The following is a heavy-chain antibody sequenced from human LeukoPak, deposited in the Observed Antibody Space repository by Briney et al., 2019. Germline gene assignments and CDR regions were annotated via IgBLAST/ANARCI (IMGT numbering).Heavy chain of an antibody. CDR2: INSDGGST. CDR1: GFTFSSYW. CDR3: VRGLPVATEVVDY. Sequence: QPGGSLRLSCAASGFTFSSYWMHWVRQAPGKGLVWVSRINSDGGSTSYADSVKGRFAISRDNSKNTMYLEMNSLRAEDTAVYYCVRGLPVATEVVDYWGQGTLVTVSS. D-gene: IGHD5-12*01. V-gene: IGHV3-74*01. J-gene: IGHJ4*02.